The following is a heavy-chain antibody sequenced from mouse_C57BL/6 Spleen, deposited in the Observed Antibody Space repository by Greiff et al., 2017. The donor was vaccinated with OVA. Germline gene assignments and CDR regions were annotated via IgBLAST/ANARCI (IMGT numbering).Heavy chain of an antibody. V-gene: IGHV1-72*01. D-gene: IGHD2-3*01. Sequence: VQLQQPGAELVKPGASVKLSCKASGYTFTSYWMHWVKPRPGRGLEWIGRIDPNSGGTKYNEKFKSKATLTVDKPSSTAYMQLSILTSEDSAVYYCAREGYDGYYGTYAMDYWGQGTSVTVSS. CDR2: IDPNSGGT. J-gene: IGHJ4*01. CDR1: GYTFTSYW. CDR3: AREGYDGYYGTYAMDY.